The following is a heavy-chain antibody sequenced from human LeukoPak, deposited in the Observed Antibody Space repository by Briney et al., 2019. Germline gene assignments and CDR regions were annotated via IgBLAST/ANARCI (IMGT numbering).Heavy chain of an antibody. V-gene: IGHV1-18*01. J-gene: IGHJ6*03. CDR3: ATVRSYYYYMDV. CDR1: GYSFTTYG. Sequence: GASVKVSCKASGYSFTTYGISWVRQAPGQGLEWMGWISAYNGNTNYAQKLQGRVTMTTDTSTSTAYMELRSLRSDDTAVYYCATVRSYYYYMDVWGKGTTVTVSS. CDR2: ISAYNGNT.